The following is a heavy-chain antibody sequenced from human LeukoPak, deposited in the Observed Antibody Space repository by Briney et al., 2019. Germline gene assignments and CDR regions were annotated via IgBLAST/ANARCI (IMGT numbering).Heavy chain of an antibody. Sequence: GGSLRLSCAASGFTFSNFWMSRVRQAPGKGLEWVANIKQDGSEKYYVDSVKGRFTISRDNAKNSLYLQMNSLRAGDTALYYCARDQVTYSFQYWGEGALGTVSS. D-gene: IGHD5-12*01. J-gene: IGHJ1*01. CDR1: GFTFSNFW. CDR2: IKQDGSEK. V-gene: IGHV3-7*04. CDR3: ARDQVTYSFQY.